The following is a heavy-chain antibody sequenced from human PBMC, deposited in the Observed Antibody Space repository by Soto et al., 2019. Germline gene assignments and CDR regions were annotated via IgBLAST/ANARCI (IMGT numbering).Heavy chain of an antibody. J-gene: IGHJ6*02. CDR2: IYPGDSDT. V-gene: IGHV5-51*01. D-gene: IGHD5-12*01. CDR3: ARKGYSGYDPPYYGMDV. CDR1: GYSFTSYW. Sequence: GESLKISCKGSGYSFTSYWIGWVRQMPGKGLEWMGTIYPGDSDTRYSPSFQGQVTISADKSISTAYLQWSSLKASDTAMYYCARKGYSGYDPPYYGMDVWGQGTTVTVSS.